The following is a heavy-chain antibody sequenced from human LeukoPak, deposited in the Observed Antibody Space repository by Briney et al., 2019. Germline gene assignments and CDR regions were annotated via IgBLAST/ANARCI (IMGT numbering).Heavy chain of an antibody. CDR2: IWYDGSNK. V-gene: IGHV3-33*08. CDR1: GFTFSDHY. J-gene: IGHJ4*02. D-gene: IGHD5-18*01. CDR3: ARGPVDTAMVLDY. Sequence: PGGSLRLSCAASGFTFSDHYMDWVRQAPGKGLEWVAVIWYDGSNKYYADSVKGRFTISRDNSKNTLYLQMNSLRAEDTAVYYCARGPVDTAMVLDYWGQGTLVTVSS.